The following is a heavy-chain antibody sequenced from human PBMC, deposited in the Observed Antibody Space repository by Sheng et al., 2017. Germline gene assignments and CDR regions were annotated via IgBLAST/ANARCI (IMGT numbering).Heavy chain of an antibody. CDR2: ISASGGST. V-gene: IGHV3-23*01. J-gene: IGHJ5*02. CDR1: GLTFSNYA. CDR3: AKDTYHDFWSGYGGWFDP. D-gene: IGHD3-3*01. Sequence: EVQLLESGGGLVQPGGSLRLSCAASGLTFSNYAMTWVRQAPGKGLEWVSGISASGGSTYYADSVQGRFTISRDNSENMLYLQMNSLRDEDTTIYYCAKDTYHDFWSGYGGWFDPWGQGTLVTVSS.